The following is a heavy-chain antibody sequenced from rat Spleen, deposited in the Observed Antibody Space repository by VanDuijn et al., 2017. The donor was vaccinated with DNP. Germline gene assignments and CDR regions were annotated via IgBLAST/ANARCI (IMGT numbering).Heavy chain of an antibody. CDR2: ISSGGST. D-gene: IGHD4-3*01. J-gene: IGHJ2*01. Sequence: QVQLKESGPGLVQPSRTLSLICTVSGFSLISYGVSWVRQPPGKGLEWIAAISSGGSTYYNSALKSRLSISRDTSKSQVFLKMNSLQTEDTAIYFCIRGGVGRNWGQGVMVTVSS. V-gene: IGHV2S8*01. CDR1: GFSLISYG. CDR3: IRGGVGRN.